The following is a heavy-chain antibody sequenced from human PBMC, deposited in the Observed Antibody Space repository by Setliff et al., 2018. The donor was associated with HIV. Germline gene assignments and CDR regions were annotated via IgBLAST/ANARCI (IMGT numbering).Heavy chain of an antibody. CDR3: AHTTSFDFWTPGPMDV. D-gene: IGHD3-3*01. J-gene: IGHJ6*03. V-gene: IGHV2-5*01. CDR1: GFSLITSGVG. Sequence: SGPTLVNPTQTLSLTCTFSGFSLITSGVGVGWIRQPPGKALEWLALIYWNDDKRYSPSLKSRLTIRKDASKNQVVLTMTKMDPADTGTYYCAHTTSFDFWTPGPMDVWGKGTTVTVSS. CDR2: IYWNDDK.